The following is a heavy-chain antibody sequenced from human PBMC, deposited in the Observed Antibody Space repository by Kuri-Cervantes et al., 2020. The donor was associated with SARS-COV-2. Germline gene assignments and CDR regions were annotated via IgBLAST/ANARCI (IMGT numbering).Heavy chain of an antibody. D-gene: IGHD2-2*01. Sequence: GESLKISCAASGFTFSRHGMHWVRQAPGKGLEWVAVISYDESIENYADSVKGRFTISRDNSKNMVYLQMDSLRAEDTAVYYCARGGRYCSSTSCYAHDYWGQGTLVTVSS. J-gene: IGHJ4*02. CDR1: GFTFSRHG. CDR3: ARGGRYCSSTSCYAHDY. V-gene: IGHV3-30*03. CDR2: ISYDESIE.